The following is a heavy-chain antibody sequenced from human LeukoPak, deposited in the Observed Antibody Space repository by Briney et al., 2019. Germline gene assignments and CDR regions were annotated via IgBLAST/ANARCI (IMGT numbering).Heavy chain of an antibody. CDR2: ITSTSNGI. J-gene: IGHJ3*02. V-gene: IGHV3-21*01. Sequence: GGSLRLSCAASGFTFSIYSMNWVRQAPGKGLEWVSSITSTSNGIYYADSVKGRFTVSRDNAKNSLYLQMNSLSPEDTAVYYCARDRDSSADIWGQGKMVTVSS. CDR3: ARDRDSSADI. D-gene: IGHD6-19*01. CDR1: GFTFSIYS.